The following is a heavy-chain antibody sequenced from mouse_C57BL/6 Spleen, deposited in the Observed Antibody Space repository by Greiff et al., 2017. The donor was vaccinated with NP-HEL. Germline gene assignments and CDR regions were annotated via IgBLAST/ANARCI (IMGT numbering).Heavy chain of an antibody. D-gene: IGHD2-10*01. CDR3: APLPFAY. V-gene: IGHV1-81*01. CDR1: GYTFTSYG. CDR2: IYPRSGNT. Sequence: QVQLQQSGAELARPGASVKLSCKASGYTFTSYGISWVKQRTGQGLEWIGEIYPRSGNTYYNEKFKGKATLTADKSSSTAYMELRSLTSEDSAVYFWAPLPFAYWGQGTLVTVSA. J-gene: IGHJ3*01.